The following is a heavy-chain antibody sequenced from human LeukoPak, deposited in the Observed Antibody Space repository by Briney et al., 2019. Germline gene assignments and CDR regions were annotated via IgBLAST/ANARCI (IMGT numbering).Heavy chain of an antibody. Sequence: GGSLRLSCAGSGFTVGDNYITWVRQAPGKGMEWVGRIKSKGDGGTTDYAAPVKDRFTISRDGSKNTLYLQMNSLKTEDTAIYYRTSEEDDNRGRSGYWGQGTLVTVSS. J-gene: IGHJ4*02. CDR1: GFTVGDNY. CDR2: IKSKGDGGTT. CDR3: TSEEDDNRGRSGY. V-gene: IGHV3-15*01. D-gene: IGHD4-23*01.